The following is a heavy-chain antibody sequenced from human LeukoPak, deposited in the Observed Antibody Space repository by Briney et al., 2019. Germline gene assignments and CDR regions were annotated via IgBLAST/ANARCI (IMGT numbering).Heavy chain of an antibody. V-gene: IGHV1-2*02. CDR3: ARDRSRVLDY. CDR2: INPVSGGT. J-gene: IGHJ4*02. D-gene: IGHD3-3*01. Sequence: ASLTVSCRASGFTFTDYYMHWVRQAPGQGPEWMGWINPVSGGTDFAQKFQGRVTFSRDLSITTVYMDLRRLRFDDTDVYYCARDRSRVLDYWGQGTVVTVSS. CDR1: GFTFTDYY.